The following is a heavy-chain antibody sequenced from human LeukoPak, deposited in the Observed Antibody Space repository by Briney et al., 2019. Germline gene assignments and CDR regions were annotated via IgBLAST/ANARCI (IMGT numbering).Heavy chain of an antibody. V-gene: IGHV3-7*01. CDR1: GFTFSSYW. J-gene: IGHJ3*02. CDR3: ARGGYDWAGAFDI. D-gene: IGHD5-12*01. Sequence: RTGGSLRLSCAASGFTFSSYWMSWVRQAPGKGLEWVANIKRDGSEKYYVDSVKGRFTISRDNAKNSLYLQMNSLRAEDTAVYYCARGGYDWAGAFDIWGQGTMVTVSS. CDR2: IKRDGSEK.